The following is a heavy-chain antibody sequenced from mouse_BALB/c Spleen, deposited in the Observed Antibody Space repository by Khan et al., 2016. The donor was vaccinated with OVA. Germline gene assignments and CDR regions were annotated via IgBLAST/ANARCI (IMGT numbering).Heavy chain of an antibody. CDR2: ISYSGST. Sequence: EVQLKQSGPGLVKPSQSLSPTCTVTGYSITSGYGWNWIRQFPGNKLEWMGYISYSGSTNYNPSLKSRISITRDTSKNQFFLQLNSVTTEDTATYYCARTARIKYWGQGTTLTVSS. D-gene: IGHD1-2*01. J-gene: IGHJ2*01. CDR3: ARTARIKY. CDR1: GYSITSGYG. V-gene: IGHV3-2*02.